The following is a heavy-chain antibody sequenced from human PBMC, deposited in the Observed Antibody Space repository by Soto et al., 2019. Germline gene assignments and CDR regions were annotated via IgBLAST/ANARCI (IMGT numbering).Heavy chain of an antibody. V-gene: IGHV1-3*05. Sequence: QVQLVQSGAEEKKPGASVKVSCKASGYTFTSYAMHWVRQAPGQRVEWMGWINAGNGNTKYSQKFQGRVTITRDTSASTAYMVLSSLRSEDTAVYYCARAPSWWYFVLWGRGTLVTVSS. CDR1: GYTFTSYA. CDR3: ARAPSWWYFVL. CDR2: INAGNGNT. J-gene: IGHJ2*01.